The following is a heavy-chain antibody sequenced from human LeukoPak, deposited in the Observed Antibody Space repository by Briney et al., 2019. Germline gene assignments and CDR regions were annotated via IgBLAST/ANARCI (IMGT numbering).Heavy chain of an antibody. CDR3: ARGGGNWNDANYFDY. D-gene: IGHD1-1*01. Sequence: GGSLRLSCAASGFTFSSYSTNWVRQAPGKGLEWVSSISSSSSYIYYADSVKGRFTISRDNAKNSLYLQMNSLRAEDTAVYYCARGGGNWNDANYFDYWGQGTLVTVSS. CDR1: GFTFSSYS. CDR2: ISSSSSYI. V-gene: IGHV3-21*01. J-gene: IGHJ4*02.